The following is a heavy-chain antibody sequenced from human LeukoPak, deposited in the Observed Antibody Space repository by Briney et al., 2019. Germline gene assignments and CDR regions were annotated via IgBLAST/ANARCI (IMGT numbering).Heavy chain of an antibody. CDR3: AREPYSGSSPEPYFDY. CDR1: GGSISSYY. V-gene: IGHV4-4*07. J-gene: IGHJ4*02. CDR2: IYTSGST. D-gene: IGHD1-26*01. Sequence: PSETLSLTCTVSGGSISSYYWSWIRQPAGKGLEWIGRIYTSGSTNYNPSLKSRVTISVDTSKNQFSLKLSSVTAADTAVYYCAREPYSGSSPEPYFDYWGQGTLVTVSS.